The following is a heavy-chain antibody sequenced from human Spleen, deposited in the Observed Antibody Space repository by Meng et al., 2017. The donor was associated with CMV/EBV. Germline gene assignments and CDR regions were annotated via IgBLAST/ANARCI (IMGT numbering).Heavy chain of an antibody. CDR1: GGASGSSRYY. V-gene: IGHV4-39*07. CDR2: IYHGGST. Sequence: SGGASGSSRYYWGWIRQPPGKGLEWIGSIYHGGSTFYNPSLKSRVTISVDTSKNQFSVKLNSVTAADTAVYYCARVGLGTFDFDYWGQGTLVTVSS. CDR3: ARVGLGTFDFDY. D-gene: IGHD3-16*01. J-gene: IGHJ4*02.